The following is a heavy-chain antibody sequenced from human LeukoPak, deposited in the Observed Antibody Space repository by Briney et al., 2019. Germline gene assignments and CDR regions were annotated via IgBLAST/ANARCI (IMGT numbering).Heavy chain of an antibody. D-gene: IGHD1-14*01. Sequence: PGGSLRLSCVVSGFTFRFYGMHWVRQAPGKGLEWVAFIMYDGSSEYYADSVKGRFSISRDNSKNTLYLQMNSLRAEDTAVYYCAKVLGRFKDYWGQGTLVTVSS. CDR3: AKVLGRFKDY. CDR1: GFTFRFYG. CDR2: IMYDGSSE. V-gene: IGHV3-30*02. J-gene: IGHJ4*02.